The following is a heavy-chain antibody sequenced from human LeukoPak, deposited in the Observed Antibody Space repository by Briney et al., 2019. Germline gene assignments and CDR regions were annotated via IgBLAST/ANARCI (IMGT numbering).Heavy chain of an antibody. CDR3: AREPPPAPTYSSSWYQSPYYGMDV. D-gene: IGHD6-13*01. J-gene: IGHJ6*02. Sequence: GGSLRLSCAASGFTFSSYGMHWVRQAPGKGLEWVAVIWYDGSNKYYADSVKGRFTISRDNSKNTLYLQMNSLRAEDTAVYYCAREPPPAPTYSSSWYQSPYYGMDVWGQGTTVTVSS. CDR2: IWYDGSNK. V-gene: IGHV3-33*01. CDR1: GFTFSSYG.